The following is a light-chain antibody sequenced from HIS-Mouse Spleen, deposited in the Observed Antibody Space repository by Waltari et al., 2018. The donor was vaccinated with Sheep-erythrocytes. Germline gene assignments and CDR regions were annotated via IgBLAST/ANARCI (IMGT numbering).Light chain of an antibody. V-gene: IGKV3-11*01. CDR1: QSVSSY. J-gene: IGKJ2*01. CDR3: QQRSNWYT. CDR2: DAS. Sequence: EIVSTQSPATLSLSPGERATLPCRASQSVSSYLAWYQQKPGQAPRLLIYDASNRATGIPARFSGSGSGTDFTLTISSLEPEDFAVYYCQQRSNWYTFGQGTKLEIK.